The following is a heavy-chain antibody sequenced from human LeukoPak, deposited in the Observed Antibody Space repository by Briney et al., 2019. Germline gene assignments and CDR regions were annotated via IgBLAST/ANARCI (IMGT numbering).Heavy chain of an antibody. CDR3: AVIVATIKAEAGSFDI. V-gene: IGHV3-21*01. J-gene: IGHJ3*02. CDR2: ISSSSSYI. CDR1: GFTFSSYS. D-gene: IGHD5-12*01. Sequence: GGSLRLSCAASGFTFSSYSMNWVRQAPGKGLEWVSSISSSSSYIYYADSVKGRFTISRDNAKNSLYLQMNSLRAEDTAVYYCAVIVATIKAEAGSFDIWGQGTMVTVSS.